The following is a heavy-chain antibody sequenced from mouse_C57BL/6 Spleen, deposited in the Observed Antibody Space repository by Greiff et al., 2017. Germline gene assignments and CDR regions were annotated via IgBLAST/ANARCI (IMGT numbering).Heavy chain of an antibody. V-gene: IGHV1-61*01. CDR3: ARARRYFDV. CDR1: GYTFTSYW. D-gene: IGHD3-3*01. J-gene: IGHJ1*03. Sequence: QQPGAELVRPGSSVKLSCKASGYTFTSYWMDWVKQRPGQGLEWIGNIYPSDSETHYNQKFKDKATLTVDKSSSTAYMQLSSLTSEDSAVYYCARARRYFDVWGTGTTVTVSS. CDR2: IYPSDSET.